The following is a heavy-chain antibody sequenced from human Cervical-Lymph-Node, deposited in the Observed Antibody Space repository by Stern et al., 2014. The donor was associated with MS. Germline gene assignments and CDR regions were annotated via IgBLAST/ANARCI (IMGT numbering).Heavy chain of an antibody. D-gene: IGHD7-27*01. CDR2: INANSGAT. V-gene: IGHV1-2*02. CDR3: ARDLAGDGDLYLDY. J-gene: IGHJ4*02. Sequence: VQLLESGAEVKKPGASVKVSCKASGYTITGYYIHLVRQAPGQGLEWMGWINANSGATKYAQNCQGRFTMTRDTSISTAHMELSGLRADDTAVYYCARDLAGDGDLYLDYWGQGTLVTVSS. CDR1: GYTITGYY.